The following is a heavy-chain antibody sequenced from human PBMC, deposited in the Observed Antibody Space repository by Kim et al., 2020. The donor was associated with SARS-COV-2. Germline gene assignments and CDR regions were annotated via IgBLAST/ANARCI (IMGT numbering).Heavy chain of an antibody. D-gene: IGHD3-10*01. J-gene: IGHJ4*02. CDR3: AKDREYSYGFDY. Sequence: GGSLRLSCAASGFTFRNYGMTWVRQVPGKGLEWVSSIIVSGGSTYYADSVRGRFTISRDNSENTLYLQMSRLSAEDTAVYYCAKDREYSYGFDYWGQGTLVTVSS. CDR2: IIVSGGST. V-gene: IGHV3-23*01. CDR1: GFTFRNYG.